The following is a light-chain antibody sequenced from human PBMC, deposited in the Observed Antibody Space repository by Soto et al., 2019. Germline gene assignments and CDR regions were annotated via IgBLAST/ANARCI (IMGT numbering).Light chain of an antibody. CDR1: EGLTNIY. J-gene: IGKJ1*01. CDR2: DAS. V-gene: IGKV3-11*01. CDR3: QQSSNWKGT. Sequence: EIVLTQSPGTLSLSPGEVATLSCRASEGLTNIYLDWYQQKAGRPPRLLIYDASKRAPGIPARLSGSGYGTDFTLTISSIQTEDFEVYYCQQSSNWKGTFGRGTQVDIK.